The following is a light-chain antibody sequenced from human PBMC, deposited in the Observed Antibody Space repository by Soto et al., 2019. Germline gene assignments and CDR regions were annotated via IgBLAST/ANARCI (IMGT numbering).Light chain of an antibody. Sequence: EIVMTQSPATLSVSPGERATLSCRASQSVSRNLAWYQQKPGQPPRLLIYDASTRATGVPARCGGSGSGTKFTLTISGLQSEDFAVYYCQQYGDWPPDTFGHGTKVEI. CDR1: QSVSRN. CDR3: QQYGDWPPDT. J-gene: IGKJ2*01. CDR2: DAS. V-gene: IGKV3-15*01.